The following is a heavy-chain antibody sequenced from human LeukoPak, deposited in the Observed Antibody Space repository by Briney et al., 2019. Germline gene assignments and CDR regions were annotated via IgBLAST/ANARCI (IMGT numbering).Heavy chain of an antibody. CDR1: GFIFDDYD. CDR3: ARGLMGGYPRFDY. J-gene: IGHJ4*02. Sequence: PGGSLRLPCAASGFIFDDYDMSWVRQVPGKGLEWVSNINWNGNNIGYAGSVKGRFTISRDNAKNSVYLQMNSLRAEDTAFYYCARGLMGGYPRFDYWGQGTLVTVSS. D-gene: IGHD3-22*01. CDR2: INWNGNNI. V-gene: IGHV3-20*04.